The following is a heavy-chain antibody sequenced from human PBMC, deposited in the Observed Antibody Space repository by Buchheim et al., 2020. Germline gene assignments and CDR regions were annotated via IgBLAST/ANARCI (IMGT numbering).Heavy chain of an antibody. Sequence: EVQLVESGGALVQPGGSLRLSCTASGFTFTNNWMTWVCQAPGKGLEWVASIKQDGSEKYYVDFVTGRLSISRDNTRNQEYLQMNSLRAENTAVYYCARGRGVDYWGQGTL. CDR3: ARGRGVDY. V-gene: IGHV3-7*01. CDR1: GFTFTNNW. J-gene: IGHJ4*02. CDR2: IKQDGSEK.